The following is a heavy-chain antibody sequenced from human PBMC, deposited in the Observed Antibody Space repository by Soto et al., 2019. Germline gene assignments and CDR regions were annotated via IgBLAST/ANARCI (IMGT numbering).Heavy chain of an antibody. CDR3: ARAPKRFLEWLSSDY. CDR1: GFTFSSYA. J-gene: IGHJ4*02. Sequence: GGSLRLSCAASGFTFSSYAMHWVRQAPGKGLEWVAIISFDGSTKYYADSVKGRFTISRDSSKNTLYLQMNSLRTQDTAVYYCARAPKRFLEWLSSDYWGQGTLVTVSS. CDR2: ISFDGSTK. D-gene: IGHD3-3*01. V-gene: IGHV3-30-3*01.